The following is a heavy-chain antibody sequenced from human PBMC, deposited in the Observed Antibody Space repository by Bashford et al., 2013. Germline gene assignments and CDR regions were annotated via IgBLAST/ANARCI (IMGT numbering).Heavy chain of an antibody. D-gene: IGHD3-22*01. Sequence: SETLSLTCNVSGGSISDYYWSWIRQPPGKGLEWIGYIYYSGTTSYNPSLKSRLSISLGPSESQFSLTLRSVTAADTAMYFCARLAYETGGYSNWFDPVGPGNPGHRLL. J-gene: IGHJ5*02. CDR1: GGSISDYY. V-gene: IGHV4-59*01. CDR3: ARLAYETGGYSNWFDP. CDR2: IYYSGTT.